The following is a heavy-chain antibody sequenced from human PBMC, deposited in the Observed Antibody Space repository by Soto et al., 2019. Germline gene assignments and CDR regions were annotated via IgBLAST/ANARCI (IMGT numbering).Heavy chain of an antibody. CDR3: AKAGSSSSTYNWFDP. V-gene: IGHV1-69*13. Sequence: ASVKVSCKASGCTFSNYGISWVRQAPGQGLEWMGGIIPIFGTANYAQKFQGRVTITADESTSTAYMELSSLRAEDTAVYYCAKAGSSSSTYNWFDPWGQGTLVTVSS. J-gene: IGHJ5*02. CDR2: IIPIFGTA. CDR1: GCTFSNYG. D-gene: IGHD6-6*01.